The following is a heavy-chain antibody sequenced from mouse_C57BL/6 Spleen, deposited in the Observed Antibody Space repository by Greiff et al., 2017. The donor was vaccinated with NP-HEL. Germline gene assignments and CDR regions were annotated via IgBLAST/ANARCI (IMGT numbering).Heavy chain of an antibody. CDR2: IYPGGGYT. J-gene: IGHJ3*01. Sequence: QVQLQQPGAELVRPGTSVKMSCKASGYPFTNYWIGWAKQRPGHGLEWIGDIYPGGGYTNYNEKFKGKATLTADKSSSTAYMQFSSLTSEDSAIYYCASGDEGFSYWGQGTLVTVAA. D-gene: IGHD3-3*01. V-gene: IGHV1-63*01. CDR1: GYPFTNYW. CDR3: ASGDEGFSY.